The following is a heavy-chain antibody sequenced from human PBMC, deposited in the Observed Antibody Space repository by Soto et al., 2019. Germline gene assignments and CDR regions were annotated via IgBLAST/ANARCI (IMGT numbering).Heavy chain of an antibody. CDR1: GFSLTTRGVG. V-gene: IGHV2-5*02. Sequence: QITLKESGPTLVKPTQTLTLTCTFSGFSLTTRGVGVGWIRQPPGKALECLALIYWDDDKRYSPSLQSRLYNTKDISQNEVVLTMTNVDPVDTATYYFGHMPDYYPYDWFDPWGQGTLVCVSS. J-gene: IGHJ5*02. D-gene: IGHD3-10*01. CDR3: GHMPDYYPYDWFDP. CDR2: IYWDDDK.